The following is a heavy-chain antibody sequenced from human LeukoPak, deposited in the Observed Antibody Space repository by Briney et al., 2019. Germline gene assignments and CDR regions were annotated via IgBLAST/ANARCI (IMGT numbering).Heavy chain of an antibody. CDR3: ARGLSGSYSRYYYYYMDV. D-gene: IGHD1-26*01. J-gene: IGHJ6*03. V-gene: IGHV1-69*05. Sequence: SVKVSCKASGGTFSSYATSWVRQAPGQGLEWMGGIIPIFGTANYAQKFQGRVTITTDESTSTAYMELSSLRSEDTAVYYCARGLSGSYSRYYYYYMDVWGKGTTVTVSS. CDR2: IIPIFGTA. CDR1: GGTFSSYA.